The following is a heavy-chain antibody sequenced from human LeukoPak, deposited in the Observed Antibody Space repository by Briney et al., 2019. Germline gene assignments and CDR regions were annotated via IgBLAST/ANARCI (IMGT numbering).Heavy chain of an antibody. CDR2: IYHSGST. D-gene: IGHD6-13*01. CDR3: ARVYYSNSYDYWYFDL. Sequence: PSETLSLTCAVSGGSISSSNWWSWVRQPPGKWLEWIGEIYHSGSTNYNPSLKSRVTISVDKSKNQFSLKLSSVTAADTAVYYCARVYYSNSYDYWYFDLWGRGTLVTVSS. CDR1: GGSISSSNW. J-gene: IGHJ2*01. V-gene: IGHV4-4*02.